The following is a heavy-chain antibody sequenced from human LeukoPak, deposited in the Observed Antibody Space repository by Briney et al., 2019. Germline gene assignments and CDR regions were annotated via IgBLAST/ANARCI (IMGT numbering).Heavy chain of an antibody. CDR3: ARQGELAIDY. CDR2: IYYTGYT. CDR1: GGSISGYY. Sequence: SETLSLTCTVSGGSISGYYWGWIRQPPGKGLEWIGYIYYTGYTNYNPSLKSRVTISVDMSKNQFSLKLSSVTAADTAVYYCARQGELAIDYWGQGTLVTVSS. J-gene: IGHJ4*02. D-gene: IGHD1-26*01. V-gene: IGHV4-59*08.